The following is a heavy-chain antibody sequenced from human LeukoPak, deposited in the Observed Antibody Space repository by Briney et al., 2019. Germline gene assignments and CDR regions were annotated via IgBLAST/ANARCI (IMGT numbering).Heavy chain of an antibody. J-gene: IGHJ4*02. V-gene: IGHV1-18*01. D-gene: IGHD3-10*01. CDR1: GDTFTSYG. CDR3: ARDNDQLGSGSYYFDY. Sequence: ASVRVSCKASGDTFTSYGISWVRQTPGQGLEWMGWISAYNGNTDYAQTLQGRVTMTTDTSTSTAYMELRSLRSDDTAVYYCARDNDQLGSGSYYFDYGGQGTLVTVSS. CDR2: ISAYNGNT.